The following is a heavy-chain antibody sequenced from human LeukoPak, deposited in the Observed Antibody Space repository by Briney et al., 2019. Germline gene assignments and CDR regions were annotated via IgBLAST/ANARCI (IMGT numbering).Heavy chain of an antibody. Sequence: PSETLSLTCTVSGGSISSSSDYWGWIRQPPGKGLEWIGSIYYSGSTYYNPSLKSRVTISVDTSKNQFSLKLSSVTAADTAVYYCARYCSGGSCFNQIGRGDDYWGQGTLVTVSS. CDR3: ARYCSGGSCFNQIGRGDDY. V-gene: IGHV4-39*01. CDR2: IYYSGST. CDR1: GGSISSSSDY. J-gene: IGHJ4*02. D-gene: IGHD2-15*01.